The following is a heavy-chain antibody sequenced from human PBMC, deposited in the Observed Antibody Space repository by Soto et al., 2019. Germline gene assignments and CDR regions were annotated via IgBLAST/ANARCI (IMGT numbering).Heavy chain of an antibody. D-gene: IGHD6-19*01. Sequence: ASVKVSCKASGYTFTNYYIHWVRQAPGQGLEWMGIINPGGGRTNYAQKFQGRVTMTRDTSTSTVYLELSSLRSEDTAVYYCARDLSSYSSGWYELWGRGTLVTVSS. V-gene: IGHV1-46*01. CDR1: GYTFTNYY. CDR3: ARDLSSYSSGWYEL. CDR2: INPGGGRT. J-gene: IGHJ2*01.